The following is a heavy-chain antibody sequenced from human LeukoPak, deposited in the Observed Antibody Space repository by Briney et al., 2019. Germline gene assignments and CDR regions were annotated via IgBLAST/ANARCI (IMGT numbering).Heavy chain of an antibody. D-gene: IGHD6-13*01. CDR1: GGSISSYY. J-gene: IGHJ4*02. V-gene: IGHV4-59*01. Sequence: SETLSLTCTVSGGSISSYYWSWIQQPPGKGLEWIGYIYYSGSTNYNPSLKSRVTISVDTSKNQFSLKLSSVTAADTAVYYCARGTAAAGPFDYWGQGTLVTVSS. CDR2: IYYSGST. CDR3: ARGTAAAGPFDY.